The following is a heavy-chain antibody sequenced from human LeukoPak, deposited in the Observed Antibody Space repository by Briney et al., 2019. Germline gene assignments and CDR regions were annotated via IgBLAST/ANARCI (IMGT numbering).Heavy chain of an antibody. CDR1: GYTLTELS. J-gene: IGHJ4*02. Sequence: GSVKVSCKVSGYTLTELSMHWVRQAPGKGLEWMGGFDPEDGETIYAQKFQGRVTMTEDTSTDTAYMELSSLRSEDTAAYYCATLELLGYCTNGVCYNFDYWGQGTLVTVSS. CDR3: ATLELLGYCTNGVCYNFDY. V-gene: IGHV1-24*01. D-gene: IGHD2-8*01. CDR2: FDPEDGET.